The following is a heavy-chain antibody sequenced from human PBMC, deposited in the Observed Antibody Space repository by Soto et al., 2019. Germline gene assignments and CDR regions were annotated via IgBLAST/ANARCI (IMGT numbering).Heavy chain of an antibody. CDR1: GGSINSDYYH. V-gene: IGHV4-30-4*08. Sequence: SETLSLTCTVSGGSINSDYYHWTWIRQSPGKGLEWIGYIHHSGAILYNPSFKSRLAISVDTPKNQFSLHLSSVTDTDTAVYFWAREDDGGDSLDVWGQGTTVTVSS. J-gene: IGHJ6*02. CDR2: IHHSGAI. D-gene: IGHD2-21*02. CDR3: AREDDGGDSLDV.